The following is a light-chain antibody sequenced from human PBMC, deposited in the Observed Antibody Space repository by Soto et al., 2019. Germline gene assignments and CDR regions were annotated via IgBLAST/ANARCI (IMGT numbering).Light chain of an antibody. CDR3: QMYDSAPTWA. CDR1: QVISNY. J-gene: IGKJ1*01. CDR2: AAS. V-gene: IGKV1-27*01. Sequence: DIQMTQSPSSLSASVGDRVTITYRASQVISNYLAWYQQKPGKIPNLLIFAASTLQSGVPSRFSGSGSGTDFTLTISSLQPEDVATYYCQMYDSAPTWAFGQGTKVEI.